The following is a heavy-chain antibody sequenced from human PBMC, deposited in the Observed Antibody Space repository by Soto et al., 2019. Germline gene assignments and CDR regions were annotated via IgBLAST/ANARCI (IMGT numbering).Heavy chain of an antibody. D-gene: IGHD3-16*02. CDR2: MYYSGST. J-gene: IGHJ3*02. Sequence: QVQLQESGPGLVKPSETLSLTCTVSGDSIRSYYWGWIRQPPGKTLEWIGYMYYSGSTSYNPSLTSRVTISVDTPKNQFSLKLSSVTTADTAVYFCARVNTVRDSAFDIWGHGTKVIVSS. V-gene: IGHV4-59*01. CDR3: ARVNTVRDSAFDI. CDR1: GDSIRSYY.